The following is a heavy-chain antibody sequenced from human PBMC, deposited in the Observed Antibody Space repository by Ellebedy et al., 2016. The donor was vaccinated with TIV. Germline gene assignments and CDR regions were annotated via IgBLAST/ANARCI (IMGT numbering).Heavy chain of an antibody. CDR3: ATNFYDSGSPAH. D-gene: IGHD3-10*01. CDR1: GHAFISYG. V-gene: IGHV1-18*04. Sequence: AASVKVSCKASGHAFISYGFTWVRQAPGQGLEWMGWIRASNGNTHYSKKFQDRVTMTTDTSTRTAYMEMKSRRSDDTALYYCATNFYDSGSPAHWGQGTLVTVSS. CDR2: IRASNGNT. J-gene: IGHJ4*02.